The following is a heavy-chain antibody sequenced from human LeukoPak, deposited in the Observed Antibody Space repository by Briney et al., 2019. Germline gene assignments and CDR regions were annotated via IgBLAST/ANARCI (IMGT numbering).Heavy chain of an antibody. CDR3: ARAPSYYDFWSGYYTGYYYYYMDV. CDR2: IIPIFGTA. D-gene: IGHD3-3*01. CDR1: GGTFSSYA. Sequence: VASVKVSCKASGGTFSSYAISWVRQAPGQGLEWMGRIIPIFGTANYAQKFQGRVTITTDESTSTAYMELSSLRSEDTAVYYCARAPSYYDFWSGYYTGYYYYYMDVWGKGTTVTVSS. V-gene: IGHV1-69*05. J-gene: IGHJ6*03.